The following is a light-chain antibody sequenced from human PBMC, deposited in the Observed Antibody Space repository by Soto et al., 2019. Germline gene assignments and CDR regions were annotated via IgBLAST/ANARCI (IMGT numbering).Light chain of an antibody. J-gene: IGKJ5*01. Sequence: EIEMTQSPATLSVSPGERATLSCRASQSVSTNVAWYQQKPGQAPRLLIYGASNRATGIPARFSGSGSGTDFTLTISSLEPEDFAVYYCQQRSNWPPITFGQGTRLEI. V-gene: IGKV3-11*01. CDR3: QQRSNWPPIT. CDR1: QSVSTN. CDR2: GAS.